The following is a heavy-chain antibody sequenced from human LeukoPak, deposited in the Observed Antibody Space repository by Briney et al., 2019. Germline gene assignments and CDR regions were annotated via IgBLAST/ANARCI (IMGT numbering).Heavy chain of an antibody. D-gene: IGHD3-22*01. Sequence: NPSETLSPTCTVSGGSISSSSYYWGWIRQPPGKGLEWIGSIYYSGSTYYNPSLKSRVTISVDTSKNQFSLKLSSVTAADTAVYYCARELGYYDSSGYYSGSWFDPWGQGTLVTVSS. CDR3: ARELGYYDSSGYYSGSWFDP. CDR1: GGSISSSSYY. J-gene: IGHJ5*02. V-gene: IGHV4-39*07. CDR2: IYYSGST.